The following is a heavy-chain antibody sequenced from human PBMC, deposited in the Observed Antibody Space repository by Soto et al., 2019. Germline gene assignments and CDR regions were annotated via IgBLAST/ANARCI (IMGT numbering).Heavy chain of an antibody. J-gene: IGHJ4*02. CDR2: ISGTGGTT. D-gene: IGHD3-9*01. CDR3: ARAPMERYFDWYFDH. Sequence: EVQLLESGGGLVQPGGSLRLSCVGSGFTFRSHALTWVRQSPGKGLEWVAGISGTGGTTYYGDSMRGRFTISRDNSKEPLNLQMDSLRPEDTAIYFCARAPMERYFDWYFDHWGQGSLVIVTS. V-gene: IGHV3-23*01. CDR1: GFTFRSHA.